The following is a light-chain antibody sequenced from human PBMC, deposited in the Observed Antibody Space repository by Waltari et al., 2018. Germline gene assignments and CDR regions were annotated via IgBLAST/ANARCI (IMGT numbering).Light chain of an antibody. V-gene: IGLV3-1*01. J-gene: IGLJ1*01. CDR1: KLGANY. Sequence: SYELTQPPSVSVSPGQTASITRPGAKLGANYARWYQQKPGQSPVLVIYQDSKRPSGIPERFSGSNSGNTATLTISGTQAMDEADYYCQAWDSSTASYVFGTGTKVTVL. CDR2: QDS. CDR3: QAWDSSTASYV.